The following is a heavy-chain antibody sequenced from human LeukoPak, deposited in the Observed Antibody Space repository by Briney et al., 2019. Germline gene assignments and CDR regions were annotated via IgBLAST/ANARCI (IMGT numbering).Heavy chain of an antibody. J-gene: IGHJ4*02. CDR1: GFTFDDYA. Sequence: GGSLRLSCAASGFTFDDYAMSWVRQAPGKGLEWVSAISDSGSSTYYADSVKGRFTISRDSAKNSLYLQMNSLRAEDTAVYYCAREYFRRRGIFDYWGQGTLVTVSS. V-gene: IGHV3-21*01. D-gene: IGHD3-9*01. CDR2: ISDSGSST. CDR3: AREYFRRRGIFDY.